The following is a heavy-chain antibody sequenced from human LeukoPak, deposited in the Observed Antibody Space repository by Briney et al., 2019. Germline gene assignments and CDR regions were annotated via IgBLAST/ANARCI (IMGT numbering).Heavy chain of an antibody. CDR2: ISGDGGST. CDR1: GFTFDDYA. Sequence: GGSLRLSCAASGFTFDDYAMHWVRQAPGKGLEWVSLISGDGGSTYYADSVKGRFTISRDNSKNSLYLQMNSLRTEDTALYYCAQDNAAAAVKGEFDCWGQGTLVTVSS. V-gene: IGHV3-43*02. J-gene: IGHJ4*02. CDR3: AQDNAAAAVKGEFDC. D-gene: IGHD6-13*01.